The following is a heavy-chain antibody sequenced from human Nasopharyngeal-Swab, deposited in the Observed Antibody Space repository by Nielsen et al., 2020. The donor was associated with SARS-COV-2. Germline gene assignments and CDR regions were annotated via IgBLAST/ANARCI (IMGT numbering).Heavy chain of an antibody. CDR2: IVVGSGNT. V-gene: IGHV1-58*01. Sequence: SVKVSCKASGFTFTSSAVQWVRQARGQRLEWIGWIVVGSGNTNYAQKLQGRVTMTTDTSTSTAYMELRSLRSDDTAVYYCARDVGVAGGDYWGQGTLVTVSS. D-gene: IGHD3-3*01. CDR1: GFTFTSSA. CDR3: ARDVGVAGGDY. J-gene: IGHJ4*02.